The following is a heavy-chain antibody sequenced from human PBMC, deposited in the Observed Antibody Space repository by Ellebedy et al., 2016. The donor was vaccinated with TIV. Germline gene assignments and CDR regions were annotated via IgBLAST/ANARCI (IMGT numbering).Heavy chain of an antibody. D-gene: IGHD1-26*01. V-gene: IGHV4-61*01. CDR2: IYHTGST. J-gene: IGHJ5*02. CDR1: GDSVSSGSYY. CDR3: ARGGTQGFSSWFDP. Sequence: SETLSLTCTVSGDSVSSGSYYWSWIRQPPGKGLEWIGYIYHTGSTNYNPSLKGRVSILVDTSKNQFSLKLNSVTAADTAVYYCARGGTQGFSSWFDPWGQGTLVTVSS.